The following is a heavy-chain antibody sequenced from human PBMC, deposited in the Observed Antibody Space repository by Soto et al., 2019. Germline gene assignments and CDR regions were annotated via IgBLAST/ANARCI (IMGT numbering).Heavy chain of an antibody. V-gene: IGHV1-18*01. D-gene: IGHD4-17*01. CDR2: ISAYNGNT. Sequence: ASVKVSCKASGYTFTSYGISWVRQAPGQGLEWMGWISAYNGNTNYAQKLQGRVTMTTDTSTGTAYMELRSLRSDDTAVYYCARDRYGDYWFDPWGQGTLVTVSS. CDR3: ARDRYGDYWFDP. CDR1: GYTFTSYG. J-gene: IGHJ5*02.